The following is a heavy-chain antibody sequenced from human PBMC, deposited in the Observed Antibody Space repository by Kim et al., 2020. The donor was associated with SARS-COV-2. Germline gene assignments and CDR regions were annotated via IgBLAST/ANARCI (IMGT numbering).Heavy chain of an antibody. J-gene: IGHJ3*02. Sequence: SETLSLTCTVSGGSISSYYWSWIRQPPGKGLEWIGYIYYSGSTNYNPSLKSRVTISVDTSKNQFSLKLSSVTAADTAVYYCARRWIAAAGYRAFDIWGQGTMVTVSS. V-gene: IGHV4-59*08. CDR2: IYYSGST. D-gene: IGHD6-13*01. CDR1: GGSISSYY. CDR3: ARRWIAAAGYRAFDI.